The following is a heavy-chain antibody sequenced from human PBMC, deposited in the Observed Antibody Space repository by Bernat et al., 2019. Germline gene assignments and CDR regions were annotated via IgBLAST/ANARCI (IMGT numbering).Heavy chain of an antibody. CDR3: ARGEGRQTYYDYIWGSYRPIDAFDI. D-gene: IGHD3-16*02. CDR2: ISSSSSTI. CDR1: GFTFSSYS. J-gene: IGHJ3*02. Sequence: EVQLVESGGGLVQPGGSLRLSCAASGFTFSSYSMNWVRQAPGKGLEWVSYISSSSSTIYYADSVKGRFTISRDNAKNSLYLQMNSLRDEDTAVYYCARGEGRQTYYDYIWGSYRPIDAFDIWGQGTMVTVSS. V-gene: IGHV3-48*02.